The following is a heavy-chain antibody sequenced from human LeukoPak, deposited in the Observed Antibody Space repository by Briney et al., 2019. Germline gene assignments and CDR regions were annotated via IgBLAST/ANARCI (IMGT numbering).Heavy chain of an antibody. Sequence: PGGSLRLSCAASGFTFSSHWVAWLRQAPSKELEWVANIKQDGSEIYYVDSVKARFTISRDNSKNTLYLQMNSLRAEDTAVYYCASDSYSPEYFQHWGQGTLVTVSS. J-gene: IGHJ1*01. D-gene: IGHD2-15*01. CDR2: IKQDGSEI. V-gene: IGHV3-7*04. CDR1: GFTFSSHW. CDR3: ASDSYSPEYFQH.